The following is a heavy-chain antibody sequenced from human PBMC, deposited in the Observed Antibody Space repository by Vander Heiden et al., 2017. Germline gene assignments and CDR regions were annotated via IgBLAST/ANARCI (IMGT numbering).Heavy chain of an antibody. CDR1: GYTFTGYY. J-gene: IGHJ5*02. CDR3: ARDFGDYGDYVGWFDP. Sequence: QVQLVQSGAEVKKPGASVKVSCKASGYTFTGYYMHWVRQAPGQGLEWMGWINPNSGGTNDAQKFQGRVTMTRDTSISTAYMELSRLRSDDTAVYYCARDFGDYGDYVGWFDPWGQGTLVTVSS. D-gene: IGHD4-17*01. CDR2: INPNSGGT. V-gene: IGHV1-2*02.